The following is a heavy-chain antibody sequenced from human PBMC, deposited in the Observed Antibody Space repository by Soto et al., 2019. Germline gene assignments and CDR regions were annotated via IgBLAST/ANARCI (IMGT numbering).Heavy chain of an antibody. V-gene: IGHV4-31*03. J-gene: IGHJ6*02. CDR3: ARLGFEYDTSTPYYNVLHYYGVDV. Sequence: TVSAGLTETVHKYSSSICQQPKKSLEWIGYIFYIGTTYYNPSLKSRVTISVDTSKNQFSLKLSSVTAADTAVYYCARLGFEYDTSTPYYNVLHYYGVDVWGQGTTVT. CDR1: AGLTETVHKY. D-gene: IGHD3-9*01. CDR2: IFYIGTT.